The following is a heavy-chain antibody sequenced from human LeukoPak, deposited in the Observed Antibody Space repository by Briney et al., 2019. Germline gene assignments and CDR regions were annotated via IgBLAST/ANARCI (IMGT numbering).Heavy chain of an antibody. CDR1: GGSFSGYY. CDR2: INHSGST. Sequence: SETLSLTCAVYGGSFSGYYWSWIRQPPGKGLEWIGEINHSGSTNYNTSLKSRVTISVDTSKNQFSLKLSSVTAADTAVYYCARDLYSSPFDYWGQGTLVTVSS. J-gene: IGHJ4*02. D-gene: IGHD6-13*01. CDR3: ARDLYSSPFDY. V-gene: IGHV4-34*01.